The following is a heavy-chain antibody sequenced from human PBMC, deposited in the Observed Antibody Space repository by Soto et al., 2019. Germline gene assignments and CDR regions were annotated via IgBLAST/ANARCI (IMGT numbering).Heavy chain of an antibody. D-gene: IGHD2-15*01. J-gene: IGHJ6*02. Sequence: QITLKESGPTLVKPTQTLTLTCTFSGFSLSTSGVGVGWIRQPPGKALEWLAVIYWDDDKRYSPSLKSRLTITNDTXXNXMXXTMTTMYPADTATYYCAHRCSGGSCYPNSFYDIDTWGQGTTVTVSS. CDR3: AHRCSGGSCYPNSFYDIDT. CDR1: GFSLSTSGVG. V-gene: IGHV2-5*02. CDR2: IYWDDDK.